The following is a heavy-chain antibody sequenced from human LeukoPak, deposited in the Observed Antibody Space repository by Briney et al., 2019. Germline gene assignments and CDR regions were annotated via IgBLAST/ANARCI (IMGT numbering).Heavy chain of an antibody. D-gene: IGHD1-26*01. CDR3: ARDNSVGNIAWWFDP. V-gene: IGHV1-46*01. CDR2: TNPSGGST. Sequence: ASVKVSCKASGYTFTSYYMHWVRQAPGQGLEWMGITNPSGGSTSYAQKFQGRVTMTRDTSTSTVYMELSSLRSEDTAVYYCARDNSVGNIAWWFDPWGQGTLVTVSS. J-gene: IGHJ5*02. CDR1: GYTFTSYY.